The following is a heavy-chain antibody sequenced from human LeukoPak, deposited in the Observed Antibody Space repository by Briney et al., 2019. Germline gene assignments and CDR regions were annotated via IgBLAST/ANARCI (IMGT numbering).Heavy chain of an antibody. D-gene: IGHD6-6*01. J-gene: IGHJ4*02. Sequence: GGSLRLSYVTSGFTFSSYWMSWVRQAPGKGLEWVALIKQDGSEKYYVDSVKGRFTMSRDNAESSLYLQMNSLRVEDTAMYYCARYGQLGDWGRGTLVTVSS. CDR2: IKQDGSEK. CDR1: GFTFSSYW. CDR3: ARYGQLGD. V-gene: IGHV3-7*03.